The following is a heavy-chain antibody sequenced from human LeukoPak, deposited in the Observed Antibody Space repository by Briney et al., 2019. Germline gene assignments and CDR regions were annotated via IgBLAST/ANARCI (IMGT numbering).Heavy chain of an antibody. D-gene: IGHD1-1*01. CDR1: GFTFSSSR. V-gene: IGHV3-74*01. J-gene: IGHJ4*02. Sequence: GGSLRLSCAASGFTFSSSRMHWVRHAPGKGLVWVSRVNSDGSNPSYADSVKGRLTISKDNAKNTLYLQMNSLGADDTAVYYRARSTGNAVFDYWGQGTLVSVSS. CDR3: ARSTGNAVFDY. CDR2: VNSDGSNP.